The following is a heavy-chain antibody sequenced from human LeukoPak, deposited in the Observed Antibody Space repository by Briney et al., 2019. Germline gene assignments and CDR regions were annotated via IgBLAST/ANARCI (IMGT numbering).Heavy chain of an antibody. CDR2: MSGSGGRT. CDR1: GFTISSYG. V-gene: IGHV3-23*01. J-gene: IGHJ4*02. Sequence: GGSLRLSCAASGFTISSYGMSWVRQAPGKGLEWVSAMSGSGGRTYYADSVKGRFTISRDNSKNTLYLQMNSLRAEDTAVYYCAKWGCSGGSCYPFDYWGQGTLVTVSS. CDR3: AKWGCSGGSCYPFDY. D-gene: IGHD2-15*01.